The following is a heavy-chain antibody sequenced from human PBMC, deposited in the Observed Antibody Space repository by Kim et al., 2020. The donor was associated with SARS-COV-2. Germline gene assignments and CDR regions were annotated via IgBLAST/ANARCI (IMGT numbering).Heavy chain of an antibody. D-gene: IGHD3-3*01. CDR3: AREERRGLYDFWSGYLAARPLYYYYGRDV. CDR2: INHSGST. Sequence: SETLSLTCAVYGVSFSGYYWSWIRQPPGKGLEWIGEINHSGSTNYNPSLKSRVTISVDTSKNQFSLKLSSVTAADTAVYYCAREERRGLYDFWSGYLAARPLYYYYGRDVWGQGTTVTVSS. V-gene: IGHV4-34*01. CDR1: GVSFSGYY. J-gene: IGHJ6*02.